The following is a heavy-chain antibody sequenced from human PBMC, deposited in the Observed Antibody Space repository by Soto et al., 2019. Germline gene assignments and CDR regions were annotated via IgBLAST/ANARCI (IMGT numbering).Heavy chain of an antibody. D-gene: IGHD1-26*01. Sequence: QVQLVESGGGVVQPGRSLGLSCVASGFTFSSYGMHWVRQAPGKGLEWVAIISYDGSNTYYADSVKGRFTISRDNSKNTLYLQMNSLRAEDTSVYYCAKEGGLSGSYYISSSYYFDYWGQGTLVTVSS. V-gene: IGHV3-30*18. CDR1: GFTFSSYG. CDR3: AKEGGLSGSYYISSSYYFDY. CDR2: ISYDGSNT. J-gene: IGHJ4*02.